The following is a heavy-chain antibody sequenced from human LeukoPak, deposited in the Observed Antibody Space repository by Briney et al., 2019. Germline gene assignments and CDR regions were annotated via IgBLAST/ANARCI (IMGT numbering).Heavy chain of an antibody. Sequence: GGSLRLSCATSGFTFNIYWMQWVHQVPGKGLVWVSRIDSNGGGATYADSVKGRFTTSRDNGNNTMYLQMNSLRAEDTAIYYCARAKYSSRWSLDYWGQGALVTVSS. CDR2: IDSNGGGA. J-gene: IGHJ4*02. CDR3: ARAKYSSRWSLDY. D-gene: IGHD6-13*01. V-gene: IGHV3-74*03. CDR1: GFTFNIYW.